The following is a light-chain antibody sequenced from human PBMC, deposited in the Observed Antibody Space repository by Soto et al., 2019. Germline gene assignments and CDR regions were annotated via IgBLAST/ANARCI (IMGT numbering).Light chain of an antibody. J-gene: IGLJ1*01. CDR3: SSYAGSTTDSV. Sequence: QSALTQPPSASGSPGQSVTISCTGTSSDVGGYKYVSWYQQHPGKAPKLMIYEVSKRPSGVPDRFSGSKSGNTASLTVSGLQAEDEADYYCSSYAGSTTDSVFGTGSKVTVL. CDR1: SSDVGGYKY. CDR2: EVS. V-gene: IGLV2-8*01.